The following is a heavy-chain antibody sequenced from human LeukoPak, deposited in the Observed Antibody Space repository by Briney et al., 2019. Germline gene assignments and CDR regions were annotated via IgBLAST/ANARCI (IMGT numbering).Heavy chain of an antibody. CDR1: GGSISSGDYY. CDR3: ARVQPLDYGDPYYFDY. J-gene: IGHJ4*02. V-gene: IGHV4-30-4*01. D-gene: IGHD4-17*01. CDR2: IYYSGST. Sequence: PSETLSLTCTVSGGSISSGDYYWSWIRQPPGKGLEWIGYIYYSGSTYYNPSLMSRVTISVDTSKNQFSLKLSSVTAADTAVYYCARVQPLDYGDPYYFDYWGQGTLVTVSS.